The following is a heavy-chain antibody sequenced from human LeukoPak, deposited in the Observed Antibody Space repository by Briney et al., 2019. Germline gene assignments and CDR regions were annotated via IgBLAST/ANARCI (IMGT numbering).Heavy chain of an antibody. CDR1: GGSISSYY. CDR2: IYTSGST. CDR3: ATRYSGSHYYYLDV. J-gene: IGHJ6*03. Sequence: SETPSLTCTVSGGSISSYYWSWIRQPAGKGLEWIGRIYTSGSTNYNPSLKSRVTMSVDTSKNQFSLKLSSVTAADTAVYYCATRYSGSHYYYLDVWGKGTTVIVSS. V-gene: IGHV4-4*07. D-gene: IGHD6-13*01.